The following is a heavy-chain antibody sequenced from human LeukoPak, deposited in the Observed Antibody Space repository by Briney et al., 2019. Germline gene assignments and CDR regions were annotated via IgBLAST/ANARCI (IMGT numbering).Heavy chain of an antibody. CDR2: ISDDGSNK. Sequence: GGSLRLSCAASGFTFSTYGMHWVRQAPGKGLEWLAAISDDGSNKYSADSVKGRFTISRDNSKNTLSLQMNSLRAEDTAVYYCAKDTSYYYDSSGYYLGWYFDLWGRGTLVTVSS. J-gene: IGHJ2*01. V-gene: IGHV3-30*18. D-gene: IGHD3-22*01. CDR3: AKDTSYYYDSSGYYLGWYFDL. CDR1: GFTFSTYG.